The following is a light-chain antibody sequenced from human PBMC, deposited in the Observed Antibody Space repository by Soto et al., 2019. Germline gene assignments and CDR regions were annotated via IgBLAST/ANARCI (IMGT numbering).Light chain of an antibody. CDR2: DVT. CDR3: SSYSSSITHVV. V-gene: IGLV2-14*03. CDR1: SSDVGDFNY. J-gene: IGLJ2*01. Sequence: QSVLTQPASVSGSPGRSVTISCTGSSSDVGDFNYVSWYQHLPGRAPKLIIYDVTNRPSGISYRFSASKSGRTASLTISGXXXXXXXXYCXSSYSSSITHVVFGGGTKL.